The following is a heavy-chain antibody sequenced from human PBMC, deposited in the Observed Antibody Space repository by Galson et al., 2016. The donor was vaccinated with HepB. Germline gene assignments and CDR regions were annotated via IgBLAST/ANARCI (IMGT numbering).Heavy chain of an antibody. Sequence: SLRLSCAASGFTFRDYEMSWVRQAPGKGLEWVAYISMSGWTMYNEDSVKGRFNISRDNARNTLDLHMNGLRVGDTAVYYCARLPGTSPWYFDLWGRGTLLTVSS. CDR1: GFTFRDYE. CDR3: ARLPGTSPWYFDL. J-gene: IGHJ2*01. CDR2: ISMSGWTM. V-gene: IGHV3-48*03.